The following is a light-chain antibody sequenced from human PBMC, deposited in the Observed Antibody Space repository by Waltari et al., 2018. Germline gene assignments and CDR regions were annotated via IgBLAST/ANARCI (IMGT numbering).Light chain of an antibody. J-gene: IGKJ1*01. Sequence: DIVMTQSPATLSVSPGERATLSCGASQSVGTNLAWYQQRPGQAPRLLLYGASSRATGIPARFSGSGSGTDFTLTINSLQPEDFALYYCQQYHNWPPWAFGQGTKVEIK. CDR2: GAS. CDR3: QQYHNWPPWA. V-gene: IGKV3-15*01. CDR1: QSVGTN.